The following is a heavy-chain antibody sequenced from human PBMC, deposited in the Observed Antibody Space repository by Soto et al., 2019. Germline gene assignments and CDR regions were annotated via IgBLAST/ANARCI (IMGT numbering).Heavy chain of an antibody. J-gene: IGHJ4*02. CDR2: ISYDGRNK. V-gene: IGHV3-30*18. CDR1: GFTFSSYG. Sequence: QVQLVESGGGVVQPGRSLRLSCAASGFTFSSYGMHWVRQAPGKGLEWVAVISYDGRNKYYADSVKGRFTISRDNSKNTLYRQMNSLRAEDTAVYYSAKGLSEQETDDSWGQGPMVTVSS. CDR3: AKGLSEQETDDS.